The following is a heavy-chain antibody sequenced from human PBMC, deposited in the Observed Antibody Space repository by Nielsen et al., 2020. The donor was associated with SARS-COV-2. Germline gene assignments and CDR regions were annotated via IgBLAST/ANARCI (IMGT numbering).Heavy chain of an antibody. D-gene: IGHD3-10*01. CDR3: ATQAAGYKSPYDY. J-gene: IGHJ4*02. CDR1: GLIFSSSW. CDR2: INEDGSVE. V-gene: IGHV3-7*05. Sequence: GGSLRLSCAASGLIFSSSWMVWVRQAPGKGLEWVANINEDGSVENYVDSVKGRFTISRDNSKNTLYLQINSLRADDTAVYYCATQAAGYKSPYDYWGQGTLVTVSS.